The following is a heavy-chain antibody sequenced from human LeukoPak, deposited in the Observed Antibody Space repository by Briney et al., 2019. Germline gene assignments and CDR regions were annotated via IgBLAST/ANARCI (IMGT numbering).Heavy chain of an antibody. CDR2: FSDSGGRM. CDR1: GFTFSSSA. D-gene: IGHD2-15*01. J-gene: IGHJ4*02. V-gene: IGHV3-23*01. CDR3: AKVLGYCSGGNCYIVDY. Sequence: PGGSQRLFCAASGFTFSSSAMSWVRHAPGKPLEGLAGFSDSGGRMFYAHSVKGRFTISRDNSKNTLYLQMGSLRGDDTALYYCAKVLGYCSGGNCYIVDYWGQGTLVTVSS.